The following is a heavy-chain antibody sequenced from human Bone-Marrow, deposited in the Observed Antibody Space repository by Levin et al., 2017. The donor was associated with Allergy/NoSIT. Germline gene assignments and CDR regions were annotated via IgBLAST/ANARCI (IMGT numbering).Heavy chain of an antibody. CDR3: ARVLPSEYSSSYYYYYYMDV. Sequence: PGGSLRLSCAASGFTVSSNYMSWVRQAPGKGLEWVSVIYSGGSTYYADSVKGRFTISRDNSKNTLYLQMNSLRAEDTAVYYCARVLPSEYSSSYYYYYYMDVWGKGTTVTVSS. CDR2: IYSGGST. V-gene: IGHV3-53*01. CDR1: GFTVSSNY. J-gene: IGHJ6*03. D-gene: IGHD6-6*01.